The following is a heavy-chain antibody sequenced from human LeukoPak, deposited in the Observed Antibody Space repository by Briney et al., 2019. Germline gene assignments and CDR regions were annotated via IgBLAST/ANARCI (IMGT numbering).Heavy chain of an antibody. CDR2: IYTSGST. CDR1: GGSISIYY. J-gene: IGHJ4*02. Sequence: SETLSLTCTVSGGSISIYYWSWIRQPAGKGLEWIGRIYTSGSTSYNPSLKSRVTMSVDTSKNQFSLKLSSVTAADTAVYYCARASRVLWFGESRVYYFDYWGQGTLVTVSS. V-gene: IGHV4-4*07. CDR3: ARASRVLWFGESRVYYFDY. D-gene: IGHD3-10*01.